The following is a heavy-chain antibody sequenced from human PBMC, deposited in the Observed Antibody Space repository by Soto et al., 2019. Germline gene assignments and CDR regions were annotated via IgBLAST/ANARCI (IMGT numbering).Heavy chain of an antibody. Sequence: QVQLVQSGAEVKKPGSSVKVSCKASGGTFSSYAISWVRQAPGQGLEWMGGIIPIFGTANYAQKFQGRVTITADESTSTAYMELSSLRSEDTAVYYCARSNYYGSGFFDAFDIWGQGTMVTVSS. CDR1: GGTFSSYA. D-gene: IGHD3-10*01. J-gene: IGHJ3*02. V-gene: IGHV1-69*01. CDR2: IIPIFGTA. CDR3: ARSNYYGSGFFDAFDI.